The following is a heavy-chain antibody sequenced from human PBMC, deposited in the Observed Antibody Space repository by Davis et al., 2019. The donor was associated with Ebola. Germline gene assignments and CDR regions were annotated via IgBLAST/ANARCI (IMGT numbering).Heavy chain of an antibody. Sequence: PSETLSLTCAVYGGSFSGYYWSWIRQPPGKGLEWIGEINHSGSTNYNPSLKSRVTISVDTSKNQFSLKLSSVTAADTAVYYCARGGKVGIAARRPGYYYYYMDVWGKGTTVTVSS. CDR2: INHSGST. D-gene: IGHD6-6*01. V-gene: IGHV4-34*01. CDR1: GGSFSGYY. J-gene: IGHJ6*03. CDR3: ARGGKVGIAARRPGYYYYYMDV.